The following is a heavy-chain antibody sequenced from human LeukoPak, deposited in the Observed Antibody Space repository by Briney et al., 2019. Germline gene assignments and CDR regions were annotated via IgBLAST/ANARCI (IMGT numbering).Heavy chain of an antibody. J-gene: IGHJ1*01. CDR1: GFTFSDYY. CDR3: AKDMRQQLAFQH. Sequence: GGSLRLSCAASGFTFSDYYMSWIRQAPGKGLEWVSYISSSGSTIYYADSVKGRFTISRDNSKNTLYLQMNSLRAEDTAVYYCAKDMRQQLAFQHWGQGTLVTVSS. D-gene: IGHD6-13*01. V-gene: IGHV3-11*01. CDR2: ISSSGSTI.